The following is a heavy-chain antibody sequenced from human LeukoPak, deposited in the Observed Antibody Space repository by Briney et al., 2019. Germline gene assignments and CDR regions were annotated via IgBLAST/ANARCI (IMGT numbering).Heavy chain of an antibody. CDR3: ARAGDWNDVVDY. V-gene: IGHV4-59*01. CDR1: GGSFSGYY. J-gene: IGHJ4*02. D-gene: IGHD1-1*01. CDR2: IYHTGNT. Sequence: SETLSLTCAVYGGSFSGYYWSWIRQPPGKGLEWIGYIYHTGNTNYNPSLKSRVTISIDTSKNQFSLKLNSVTAADTAVYYCARAGDWNDVVDYWGQGTLVTVSS.